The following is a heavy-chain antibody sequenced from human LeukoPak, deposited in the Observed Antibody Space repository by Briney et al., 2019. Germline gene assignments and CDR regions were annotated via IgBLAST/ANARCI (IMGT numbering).Heavy chain of an antibody. J-gene: IGHJ3*02. Sequence: ASVKVSCKASGYTFTSYYMHWVRQAPGQGLEWMGIINPSGGSTSYAQKFQGRGTMTRDTSTSTVYMELSSLRSEDTAVYYCARLHRSYYCSGAGNAFDIWGQGTMVTVSS. CDR1: GYTFTSYY. CDR2: INPSGGST. D-gene: IGHD3-10*01. CDR3: ARLHRSYYCSGAGNAFDI. V-gene: IGHV1-46*01.